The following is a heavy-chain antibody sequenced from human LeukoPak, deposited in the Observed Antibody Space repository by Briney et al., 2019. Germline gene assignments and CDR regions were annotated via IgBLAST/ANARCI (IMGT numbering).Heavy chain of an antibody. D-gene: IGHD1-26*01. CDR3: ARGQYSGSRPRQFDY. CDR1: GYTFTSYY. V-gene: IGHV1-2*02. Sequence: GASVKVSCKASGYTFTSYYMHWVRQAPGQGLEWMGWINPNSGGTNYAQKFQGRVTMTRDTSISTAYMELSRLRSDDTAVYYCARGQYSGSRPRQFDYWGQGTLVTVSS. J-gene: IGHJ4*02. CDR2: INPNSGGT.